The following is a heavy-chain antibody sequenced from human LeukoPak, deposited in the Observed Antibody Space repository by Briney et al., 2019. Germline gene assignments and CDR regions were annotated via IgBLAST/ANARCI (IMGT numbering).Heavy chain of an antibody. J-gene: IGHJ4*02. Sequence: SETLSLTRAVYGGSFSGYYWSWIRQPPGKGLEWIGEINHSGSTNYNPSLKSRVTISVDTSKNQFSLKLSSVTAADTAVYYCARGEQQLVRSIDYWGQGTLVTVSS. V-gene: IGHV4-34*01. D-gene: IGHD6-13*01. CDR3: ARGEQQLVRSIDY. CDR2: INHSGST. CDR1: GGSFSGYY.